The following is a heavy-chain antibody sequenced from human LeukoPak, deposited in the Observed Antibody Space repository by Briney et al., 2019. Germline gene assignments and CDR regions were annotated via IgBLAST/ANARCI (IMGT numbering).Heavy chain of an antibody. CDR2: IRSSSYI. V-gene: IGHV3-69-1*01. D-gene: IGHD3-9*01. Sequence: GSLRLSCAASGFTFSDYYMSWVRQAPGKGLEWVSSIRSSSYIYYADSVKGRFTISRDNAKNSLYLQMNSLRAEDTAVYYCARVSYDILTGYSYIDYWGQGTLVTVSS. CDR3: ARVSYDILTGYSYIDY. J-gene: IGHJ4*02. CDR1: GFTFSDYY.